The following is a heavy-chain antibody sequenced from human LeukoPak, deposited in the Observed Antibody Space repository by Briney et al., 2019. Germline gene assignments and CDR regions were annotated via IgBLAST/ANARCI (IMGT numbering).Heavy chain of an antibody. Sequence: SSETLSLTCAVYGGSFSGCYWSWIRQPPGKGLEWIGEINHSGSTNYNPSLKSRVTISVDTSKNQFSLKLSSVTAADTAVYYCARAGYCSSTSCYRTHGYFDYWGQGTLVTVSS. CDR2: INHSGST. CDR1: GGSFSGCY. CDR3: ARAGYCSSTSCYRTHGYFDY. J-gene: IGHJ4*02. V-gene: IGHV4-34*01. D-gene: IGHD2-2*01.